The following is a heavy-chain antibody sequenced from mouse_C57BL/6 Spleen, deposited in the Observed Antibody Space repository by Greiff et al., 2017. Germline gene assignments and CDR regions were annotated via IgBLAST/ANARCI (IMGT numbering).Heavy chain of an antibody. CDR1: GYAFSSSW. CDR3: ARGYSNSFAD. V-gene: IGHV1-82*01. Sequence: QVQLQQSGPELVKPGASVKISCKASGYAFSSSWMNWVKQRPGKGLEWIGRIYPGDGDTNYNGKFKGKASLTADKSSSTAYMQLSSLTSEDSAVYFCARGYSNSFADWGQGTLVTGSA. J-gene: IGHJ3*01. D-gene: IGHD2-5*01. CDR2: IYPGDGDT.